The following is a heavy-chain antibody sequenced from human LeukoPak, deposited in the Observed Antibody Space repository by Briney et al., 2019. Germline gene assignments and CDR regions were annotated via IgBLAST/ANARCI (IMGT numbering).Heavy chain of an antibody. D-gene: IGHD2-21*02. CDR2: ISGSGGST. CDR3: ARDTAYAFDI. CDR1: GFTFSSYA. J-gene: IGHJ3*02. V-gene: IGHV3-23*01. Sequence: GGSLRLSCAASGFTFSSYAMSWVRQAPGKGLEWVSAISGSGGSTYYADSVKGRFTISRDNAKNSLYLQMNSLRAEDTAVYYCARDTAYAFDIWGQGTMVTVSS.